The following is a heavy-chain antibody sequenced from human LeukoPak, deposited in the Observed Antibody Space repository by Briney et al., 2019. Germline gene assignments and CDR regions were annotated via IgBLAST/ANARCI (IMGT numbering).Heavy chain of an antibody. J-gene: IGHJ5*02. CDR2: IYSGDSDT. CDR3: ARRRGTGYYYDSSGYPNWFDP. Sequence: GESLKISCKGSGYSFTSYWIGWVRQMPGKGLEWMGIIYSGDSDTRYSPSFQGQVTISADKSISTAYLQWSSLKASDTAMYYCARRRGTGYYYDSSGYPNWFDPWGQGTLVTVSS. V-gene: IGHV5-51*01. D-gene: IGHD3-22*01. CDR1: GYSFTSYW.